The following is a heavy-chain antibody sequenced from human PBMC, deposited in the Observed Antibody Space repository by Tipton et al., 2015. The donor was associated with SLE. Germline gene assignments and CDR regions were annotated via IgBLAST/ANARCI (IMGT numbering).Heavy chain of an antibody. CDR1: GGSFRDYS. Sequence: TLSLTCAVSGGSFRDYSWRWFRQPPGKGMASIVEINHSGSTNYNPSLKSRVTMSVDTSKNQFSMKLSSVPAAGTDVYYCARNGGSFYMYFNLWGRGTLGTVPS. CDR2: INHSGST. V-gene: IGHV4-34*01. D-gene: IGHD1-26*01. CDR3: ARNGGSFYMYFNL. J-gene: IGHJ2*01.